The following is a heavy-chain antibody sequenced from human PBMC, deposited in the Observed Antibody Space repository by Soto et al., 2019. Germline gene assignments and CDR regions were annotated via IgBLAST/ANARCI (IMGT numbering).Heavy chain of an antibody. CDR1: GFTFSKTW. D-gene: IGHD1-26*01. CDR2: IKSKAEGGTT. J-gene: IGHJ6*02. CDR3: PPDTTFLSGFCSPKSSGWDV. Sequence: EVQLVESGGGLVKPGGSLRLSCAASGFTFSKTWMSWVRQAPGKGLEWVGRIKSKAEGGTTYYTAPLKGRFTILRDDPKNPLYLKINSLKPENTAVYYCPPDTTFLSGFCSPKSSGWDVGGPGPPLTVSS. V-gene: IGHV3-15*05.